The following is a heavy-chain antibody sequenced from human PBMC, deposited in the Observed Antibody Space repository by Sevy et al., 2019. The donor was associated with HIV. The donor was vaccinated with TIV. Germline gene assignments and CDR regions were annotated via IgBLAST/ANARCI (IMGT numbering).Heavy chain of an antibody. CDR2: VRNDGSNK. J-gene: IGHJ6*02. Sequence: GGSLRLSCAASGFSLTTSDMHWVRQAPGKGLEWVAYVRNDGSNKYYADSVRDRFTISRDSPKNTLYLQMNSQRDEETAIYYCAGGRKTTEEWFEELDYYYGLDVWGQGTTVTVSS. CDR1: GFSLTTSD. V-gene: IGHV3-30*02. CDR3: AGGRKTTEEWFEELDYYYGLDV. D-gene: IGHD2-8*01.